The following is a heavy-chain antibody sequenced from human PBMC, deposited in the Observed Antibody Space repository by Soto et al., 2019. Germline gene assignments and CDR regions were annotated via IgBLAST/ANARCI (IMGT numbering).Heavy chain of an antibody. CDR2: INHSEST. D-gene: IGHD3-16*01. V-gene: IGHV4-34*01. J-gene: IGHJ6*02. CDR3: ARDLGPYFASMDV. CDR1: GGSFSGYY. Sequence: SETLSLTCAVYGGSFSGYYWSWIRQPPGKGLEWIGEINHSESTKYNPSLKSRVTISGDTSKNQFSLKLTSVTAADTAVYYCARDLGPYFASMDVWGQGT.